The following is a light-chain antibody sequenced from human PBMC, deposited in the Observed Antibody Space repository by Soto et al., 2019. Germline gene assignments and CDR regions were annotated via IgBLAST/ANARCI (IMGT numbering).Light chain of an antibody. J-gene: IGLJ3*02. V-gene: IGLV2-23*02. CDR1: SNDVGSYNL. CDR2: EVS. CDR3: CSYASSSTWV. Sequence: QSALTQPASVSGSPGQSITISCTGTSNDVGSYNLVSWYQQHPGKAPKLMIYEVSKRPSGVPNRFSGSKSGNTASLTISGLQAEDEADYYCCSYASSSTWVFGGGTKLTVL.